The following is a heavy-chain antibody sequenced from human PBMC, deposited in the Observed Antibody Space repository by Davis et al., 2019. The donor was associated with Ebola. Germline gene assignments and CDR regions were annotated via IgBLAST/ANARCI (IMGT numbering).Heavy chain of an antibody. D-gene: IGHD7-27*01. CDR3: LGDPNWAFGY. Sequence: PGGSLRLSCAASGFTFSSYGMHWVRQAPGKGPEWVAVISYDETNKDYADSVKGRFTISRDNSKNTLYMEMNSLRVEDTAVYYCLGDPNWAFGYWGQGTLVTVSS. J-gene: IGHJ4*02. CDR1: GFTFSSYG. V-gene: IGHV3-30*03. CDR2: ISYDETNK.